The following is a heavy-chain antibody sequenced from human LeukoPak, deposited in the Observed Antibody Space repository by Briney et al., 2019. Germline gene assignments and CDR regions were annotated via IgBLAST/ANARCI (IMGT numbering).Heavy chain of an antibody. Sequence: GGSLRLSCAASGLTFSNYAMSWVRQAPGKGLEWVSATSGSGVSTYYADSVKGRFTISRDNSKNTLYLQMNSLRAEDTAVYYCARDFYGGKGDYYDYWGQGTLVTVST. J-gene: IGHJ4*02. CDR3: ARDFYGGKGDYYDY. CDR1: GLTFSNYA. V-gene: IGHV3-23*01. D-gene: IGHD4-23*01. CDR2: TSGSGVST.